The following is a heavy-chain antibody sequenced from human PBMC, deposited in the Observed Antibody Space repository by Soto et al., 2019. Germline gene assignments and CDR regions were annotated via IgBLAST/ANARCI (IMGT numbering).Heavy chain of an antibody. J-gene: IGHJ4*02. CDR1: GFRFSDHG. V-gene: IGHV3-33*01. Sequence: QVQLVESGGGVVQPGRSLRLSCAASGFRFSDHGMHWVRQAPGKGLEWVAIIWHDGSNKFYADSVKGRFTISRDNSNNTLYLQMNSLTVEDTAIYYCARQPGPYYFDYWCQGILVTVSS. CDR3: ARQPGPYYFDY. CDR2: IWHDGSNK.